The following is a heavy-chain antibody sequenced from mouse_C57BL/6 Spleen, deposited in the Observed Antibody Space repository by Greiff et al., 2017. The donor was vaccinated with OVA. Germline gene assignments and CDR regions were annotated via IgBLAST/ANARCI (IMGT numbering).Heavy chain of an antibody. CDR1: GYTFTDYY. V-gene: IGHV1-84*01. D-gene: IGHD1-1*01. J-gene: IGHJ2*01. CDR3: ARSWVRDYYGSLFDY. Sequence: QLQESGPELVKPGASVKISCKASGYTFTDYYINWVKQRPGQGLEWIGWIYPGSGNTKYNEKFKGKATLTVDTSSSTAYMQLSSLTSEDSAVYFCARSWVRDYYGSLFDYWGQGTTLTVSS. CDR2: IYPGSGNT.